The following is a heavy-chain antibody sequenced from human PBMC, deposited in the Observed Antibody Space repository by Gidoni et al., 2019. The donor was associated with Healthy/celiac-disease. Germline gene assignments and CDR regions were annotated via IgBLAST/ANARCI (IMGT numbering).Heavy chain of an antibody. Sequence: PVKGRFTISRDDSKNTLYLQMNSLKTEDTAVYYCTTDGVVGVAFIAPRESFDPWGQGTLVTVSS. V-gene: IGHV3-15*01. D-gene: IGHD2-8*02. J-gene: IGHJ5*02. CDR3: TTDGVVGVAFIAPRESFDP.